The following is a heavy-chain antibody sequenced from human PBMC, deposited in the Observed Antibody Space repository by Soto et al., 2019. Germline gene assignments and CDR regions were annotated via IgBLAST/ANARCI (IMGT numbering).Heavy chain of an antibody. Sequence: SETLSLTCAVSGGSISSGGYSWSWIRQPPGKGLEWIGYIYHSGSTYYNPSLKSRVTISVDRSKNQFSLKLSSVTAADTAVYYCARHPGYGLYDYWGQGTLVTVSS. CDR3: ARHPGYGLYDY. CDR2: IYHSGST. V-gene: IGHV4-30-2*01. J-gene: IGHJ4*02. CDR1: GGSISSGGYS. D-gene: IGHD5-18*01.